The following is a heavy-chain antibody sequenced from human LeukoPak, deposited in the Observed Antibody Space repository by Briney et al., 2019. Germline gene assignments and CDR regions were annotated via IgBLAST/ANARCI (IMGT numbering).Heavy chain of an antibody. CDR1: GYTFTGYY. J-gene: IGHJ6*03. CDR3: ARVVWSGSGSYGGPDQPDYYFYMDV. D-gene: IGHD3-10*01. Sequence: PGASVKVSCKASGYTFTGYYMHWVRQAPGQGLEWMGWINPNSGGTNYAQKFQGRVTMTRDTSISTAYMELSRLRSDDTAVYYCARVVWSGSGSYGGPDQPDYYFYMDVWGKGTTVTISS. CDR2: INPNSGGT. V-gene: IGHV1-2*02.